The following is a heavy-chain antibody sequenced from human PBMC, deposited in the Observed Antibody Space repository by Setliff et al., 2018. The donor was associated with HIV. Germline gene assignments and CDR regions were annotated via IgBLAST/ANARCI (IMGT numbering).Heavy chain of an antibody. CDR3: ARDVRYCSSTSCYGGYYYYYMDV. D-gene: IGHD2-2*01. V-gene: IGHV4-39*07. CDR1: GGSISSSSYY. J-gene: IGHJ6*03. Sequence: KTSETLSLTCTVSGGSISSSSYYWGWIRQPPGKGLEWIGSIYYSGSTYYNPSLKSRVTISVDTSKNQFSLKLSSVTAADTAVYYCARDVRYCSSTSCYGGYYYYYMDVWGKGTTVTVS. CDR2: IYYSGST.